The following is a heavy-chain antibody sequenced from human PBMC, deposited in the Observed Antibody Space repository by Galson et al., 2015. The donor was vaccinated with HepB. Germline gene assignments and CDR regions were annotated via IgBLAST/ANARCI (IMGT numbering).Heavy chain of an antibody. Sequence: SVKVSCKASGYTFTSYGISWVRQAPGQGLEWMGWISAYNGNTNYAQKLQGRVTMTTDTSTSTAYMELRSLRSDDTAVYYCARDIYYYGSGSYHPFDYWGQGTLVTVSS. CDR1: GYTFTSYG. V-gene: IGHV1-18*01. J-gene: IGHJ4*02. D-gene: IGHD3-10*01. CDR2: ISAYNGNT. CDR3: ARDIYYYGSGSYHPFDY.